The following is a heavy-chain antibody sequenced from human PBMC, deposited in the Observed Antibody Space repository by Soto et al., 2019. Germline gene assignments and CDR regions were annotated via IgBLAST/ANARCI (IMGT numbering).Heavy chain of an antibody. CDR3: VKVQMATTEGYYYGMDV. CDR1: GFTFRSYA. Sequence: PGGSLRLSCAVSGFTFRSYAMHWVRQAPGKGLEYVSAISSNGGSTYYADSVKGRFTISRDNSKNTLYLQLSSLRTEDTAVYYCVKVQMATTEGYYYGMDVWGQGTTVTVSS. J-gene: IGHJ6*02. D-gene: IGHD1-1*01. V-gene: IGHV3-64D*06. CDR2: ISSNGGST.